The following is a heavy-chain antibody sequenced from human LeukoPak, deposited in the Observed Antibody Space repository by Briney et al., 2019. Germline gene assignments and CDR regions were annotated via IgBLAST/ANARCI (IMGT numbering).Heavy chain of an antibody. CDR2: INTDGSTT. CDR3: AKVDSSSSS. Sequence: GGSLRLSCAASGFTFSRYWMHWVRQAPGKGLVWVSLINTDGSTTSYADSVKGRFTISRDNAKNTLYLQMNSLRAEDTAVYYCAKVDSSSSSWSQRTLVTVSS. CDR1: GFTFSRYW. J-gene: IGHJ4*02. V-gene: IGHV3-74*01. D-gene: IGHD6-6*01.